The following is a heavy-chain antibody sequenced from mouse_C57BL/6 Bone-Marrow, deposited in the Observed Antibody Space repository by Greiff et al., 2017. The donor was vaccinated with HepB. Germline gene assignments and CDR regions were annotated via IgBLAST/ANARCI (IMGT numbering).Heavy chain of an antibody. J-gene: IGHJ2*01. D-gene: IGHD6-2*01. Sequence: EVKLQESGPGLVKPSQSLSLTCSVTGYSITSGYYWNWIRQFPGNKLEWMGYISYDGSNNYNPSLQNRLSITRDTSKNQFFLKLNSVTTEDTATYYCASSLYWGQGTTLTVSS. CDR2: ISYDGSN. CDR3: ASSLY. V-gene: IGHV3-6*01. CDR1: GYSITSGYY.